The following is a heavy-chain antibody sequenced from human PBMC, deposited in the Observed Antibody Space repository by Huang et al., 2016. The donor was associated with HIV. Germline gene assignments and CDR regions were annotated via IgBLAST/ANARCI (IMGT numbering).Heavy chain of an antibody. J-gene: IGHJ3*02. CDR1: GFTFTSST. CDR2: IVVGSGNT. CDR3: AADSGSYWPGDAFDI. V-gene: IGHV1-58*02. Sequence: QMQLVQSGPEVKKPGTSVKFSCKASGFTFTSSTMQWVRQARGQRLEWVGWIVVGSGNTNYAQKLQERVTITRDMATSTAYMELSSLRSEDTAVYYCAADSGSYWPGDAFDIWGQGTMVTVSS. D-gene: IGHD1-26*01.